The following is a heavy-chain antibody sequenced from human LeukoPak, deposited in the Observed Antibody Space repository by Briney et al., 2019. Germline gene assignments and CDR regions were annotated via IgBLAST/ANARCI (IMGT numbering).Heavy chain of an antibody. J-gene: IGHJ5*02. CDR1: GFTFDRYT. CDR2: ITRDGSGT. D-gene: IGHD3-3*01. CDR3: ASKTYYDFWSGYEA. Sequence: PGGSLRLSCAASGFTFDRYTMYWVRQLPGKGPEWVSLITRDGSGTYYADSVKGRFTISRDNSKKSLYLQMNSLRAEDTAVYYCASKTYYDFWSGYEAWGQGTLVTVSS. V-gene: IGHV3-43*01.